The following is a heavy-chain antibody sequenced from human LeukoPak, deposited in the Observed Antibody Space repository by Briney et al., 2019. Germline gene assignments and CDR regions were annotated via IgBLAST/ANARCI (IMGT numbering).Heavy chain of an antibody. Sequence: ASVKVSCKASGYTFTSYAMHWVRQAPGQGLEWMGWISAYNGNTNYAQKLQGRVTMTTDTSTSTAYMELRSLRSDDTAVYYCARSATNRDISASGSDYYYYGMDVWGQGTTVTVSS. CDR3: ARSATNRDISASGSDYYYYGMDV. CDR2: ISAYNGNT. J-gene: IGHJ6*02. CDR1: GYTFTSYA. D-gene: IGHD3-10*01. V-gene: IGHV1-18*04.